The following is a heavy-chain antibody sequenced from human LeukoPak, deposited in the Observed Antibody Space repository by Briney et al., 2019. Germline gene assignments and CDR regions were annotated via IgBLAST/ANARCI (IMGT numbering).Heavy chain of an antibody. CDR3: ARGFRGSGIPGISY. Sequence: GASVKVSCKASGYTFTSYDINWVRQATGQGLEWMGWMNPNSGNTGYAQKFQGRVTITRNTSISTAYMELSSLRSEDTAVYYCARGFRGSGIPGISYWGQGTLVTVSS. D-gene: IGHD3-10*01. V-gene: IGHV1-8*03. J-gene: IGHJ4*02. CDR1: GYTFTSYD. CDR2: MNPNSGNT.